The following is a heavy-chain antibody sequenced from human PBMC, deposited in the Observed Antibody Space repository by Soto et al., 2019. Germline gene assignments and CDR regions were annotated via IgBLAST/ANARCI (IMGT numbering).Heavy chain of an antibody. Sequence: QVQLVQSGAEVKKPGASVKVSCKASGYTFTSYGISWVRQAPGQGLEWMGWISAYNGNTNYAQKLQGRVTMTTDTSTSTAYIELRSLRSEDTAVYYCARVFPDVTYDDILTGYYIRLCVFDYWGQGTLVTVSS. V-gene: IGHV1-18*01. D-gene: IGHD3-9*01. CDR1: GYTFTSYG. CDR3: ARVFPDVTYDDILTGYYIRLCVFDY. J-gene: IGHJ4*02. CDR2: ISAYNGNT.